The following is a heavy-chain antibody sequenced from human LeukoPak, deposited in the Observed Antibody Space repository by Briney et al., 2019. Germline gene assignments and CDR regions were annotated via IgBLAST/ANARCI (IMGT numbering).Heavy chain of an antibody. Sequence: RPSHSLSLARSRSNYSISISLYWACLRQPPGKGLEWIGSIYRSGSTFYNPSLKSRVTISLDTSKNQFSLKLSSVTAADTAVYFCARGTYGYYMDVWGKGTTVTVSS. CDR2: IYRSGST. CDR1: NYSISISLY. J-gene: IGHJ6*03. D-gene: IGHD4-17*01. V-gene: IGHV4-38-2*02. CDR3: ARGTYGYYMDV.